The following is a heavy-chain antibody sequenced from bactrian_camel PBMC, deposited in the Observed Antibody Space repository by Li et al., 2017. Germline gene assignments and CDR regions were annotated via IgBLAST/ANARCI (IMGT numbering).Heavy chain of an antibody. J-gene: IGHJ4*01. Sequence: VQLVESGGGSVQAGGSLRLSCAVSGFHYSYYCMGWFRQAPGKEREGVATIDSDGRTRYADSVKGRFTISKGNDKTVYLEMNNLQPEDTAMYYCARKRRFGSCIDDMTAGDYWGQGTQVTVS. CDR3: ARKRRFGSCIDDMTAGDY. CDR2: IDSDGRT. D-gene: IGHD5*01. CDR1: GFHYSYYC. V-gene: IGHV3S53*01.